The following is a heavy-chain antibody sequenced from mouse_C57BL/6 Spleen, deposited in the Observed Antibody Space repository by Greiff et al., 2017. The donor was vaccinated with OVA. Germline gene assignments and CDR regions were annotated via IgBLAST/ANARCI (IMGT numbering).Heavy chain of an antibody. Sequence: EVQLVESEGGLVQPGSSMKLSCTASGFTFSDYYMAWVRQVPEKGLEWVANINYDGSSTYYLDSLKSRFIISRDNAKNILYLQMSSLKSEDAATAYYARERLGCGYYVDYWGQGTTITVSS. D-gene: IGHD4-1*01. CDR1: GFTFSDYY. J-gene: IGHJ2*01. CDR2: INYDGSST. V-gene: IGHV5-16*01. CDR3: ARERLGCGYYVDY.